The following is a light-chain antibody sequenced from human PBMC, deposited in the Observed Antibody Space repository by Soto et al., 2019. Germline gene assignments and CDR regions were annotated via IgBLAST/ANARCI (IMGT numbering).Light chain of an antibody. Sequence: EIVLTQSPGTLSLSPGETATLSCWASQSVKFNYLAWYQQKPGQAPRLLISGASTRATDIPDRFRGSGSGAEFTLTISGLDPEDFAVYYCQQYGASPLTFGGGTKVEIK. CDR3: QQYGASPLT. V-gene: IGKV3-20*01. J-gene: IGKJ4*01. CDR1: QSVKFNY. CDR2: GAS.